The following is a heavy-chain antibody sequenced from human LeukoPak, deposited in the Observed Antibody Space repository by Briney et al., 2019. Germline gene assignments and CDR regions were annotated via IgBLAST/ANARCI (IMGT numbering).Heavy chain of an antibody. CDR2: ISGSGGNT. CDR1: GFTFSSYG. V-gene: IGHV3-23*01. D-gene: IGHD3-16*02. CDR3: AKGGGLRSGASYRIDY. Sequence: GGSLRLSCAASGFTFSSYGMSWVRQPPGKGLEWVSSISGSGGNTNYADSVQGRFTFSRDNSKNTLYLQMNSLRAEDTAVYYCAKGGGLRSGASYRIDYWGQGTLVTVSS. J-gene: IGHJ4*02.